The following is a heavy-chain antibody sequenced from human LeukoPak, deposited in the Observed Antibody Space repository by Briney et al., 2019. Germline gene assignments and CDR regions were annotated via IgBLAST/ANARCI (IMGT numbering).Heavy chain of an antibody. V-gene: IGHV3-53*01. Sequence: GGSLRLSCAASGFTVSNKYISWVRQAPGKGLEWVSVIYSGGSTYYADSVKGRFTISRDNSKNTLYLQMNSLRAEDTAVYYCAKWSGYDSSGYHPHYFDYWGQGTLVTVSS. CDR3: AKWSGYDSSGYHPHYFDY. CDR2: IYSGGST. J-gene: IGHJ4*02. CDR1: GFTVSNKY. D-gene: IGHD3-22*01.